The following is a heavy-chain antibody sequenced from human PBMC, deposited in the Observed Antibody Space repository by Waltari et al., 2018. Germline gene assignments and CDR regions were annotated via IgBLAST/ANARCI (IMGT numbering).Heavy chain of an antibody. Sequence: QLQLQESGPGLVKPSETLSLTCTVSGGSISSSSYYWGWLRQPPGKGLEWIGSMYYSGSTYYNPSLKSRVTISVDTSKNQFSLKLSSVTAADTAVYYCARLDYGDYSGYFDYWGQGTLVTVSS. CDR1: GGSISSSSYY. CDR3: ARLDYGDYSGYFDY. J-gene: IGHJ4*02. CDR2: MYYSGST. V-gene: IGHV4-39*07. D-gene: IGHD4-17*01.